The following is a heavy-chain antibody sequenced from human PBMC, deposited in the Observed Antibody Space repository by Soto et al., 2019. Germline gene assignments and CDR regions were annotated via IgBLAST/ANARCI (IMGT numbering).Heavy chain of an antibody. CDR3: ARAYSGRLPRRADYYFAMDV. Sequence: GGSLRLSCAASGFTFSAYDMHWVRQTTGKGLEWVSAIGAADDPYYLGSVKGRFTISRENAKNSLYLQMNSLRAVDTAVYYCARAYSGRLPRRADYYFAMDVWGQGTTVTVSS. CDR1: GFTFSAYD. J-gene: IGHJ6*02. V-gene: IGHV3-13*05. D-gene: IGHD2-15*01. CDR2: IGAADDP.